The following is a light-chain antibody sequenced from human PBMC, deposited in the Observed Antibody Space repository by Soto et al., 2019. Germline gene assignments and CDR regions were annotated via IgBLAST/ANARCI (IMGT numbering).Light chain of an antibody. CDR2: QHS. Sequence: SYELPQPPSVSVSPGQTANITCSGEKLGDKYACWYQQRPGQSPVLVIYQHSKRPSGIPERFSGSNSGNTATLTSSGTQAMDEADYYCQAWDSSTANVVFGGGTKLTVL. CDR1: KLGDKY. CDR3: QAWDSSTANVV. V-gene: IGLV3-1*01. J-gene: IGLJ2*01.